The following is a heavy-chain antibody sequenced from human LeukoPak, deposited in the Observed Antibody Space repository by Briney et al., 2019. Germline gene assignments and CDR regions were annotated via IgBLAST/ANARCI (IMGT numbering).Heavy chain of an antibody. Sequence: GGSLRLSCAASGSTFSSYGMHWVRQAPGKGLEWVAFIRYDGSNKYYADSVKGRFTISRDNANNSLYLQMNSLRAEDTAVYYCARDVGQWLVHDAFDIWGQGTMVTVSS. J-gene: IGHJ3*02. V-gene: IGHV3-30*02. D-gene: IGHD6-19*01. CDR2: IRYDGSNK. CDR3: ARDVGQWLVHDAFDI. CDR1: GSTFSSYG.